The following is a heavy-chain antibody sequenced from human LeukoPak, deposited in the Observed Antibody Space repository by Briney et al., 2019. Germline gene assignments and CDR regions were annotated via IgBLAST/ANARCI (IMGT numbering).Heavy chain of an antibody. Sequence: PGGSLRLSCAASGFTFSSYWMSWVRQAPGKGLEWVANIKQDGSEKYYVDSVKGRFTISRGNAKNSLYLQMNSLRAEDTAVYYCARDYYDYGDYGDYWGQGTLVTVSS. J-gene: IGHJ4*02. CDR1: GFTFSSYW. CDR3: ARDYYDYGDYGDY. D-gene: IGHD4-17*01. V-gene: IGHV3-7*01. CDR2: IKQDGSEK.